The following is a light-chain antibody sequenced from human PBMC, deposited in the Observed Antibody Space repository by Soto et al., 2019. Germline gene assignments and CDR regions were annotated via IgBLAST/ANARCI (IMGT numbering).Light chain of an antibody. Sequence: EIVLTQSPATLSLSPGERATLSCRASQSVSSYLAWYQQKPGQAPRLLIYGASSRATGIPDRFSGSGSGTDFTLTISRLEPEDFAVYYCQKYGSSPGTFGQGTKVDI. CDR2: GAS. CDR3: QKYGSSPGT. CDR1: QSVSSY. V-gene: IGKV3-20*01. J-gene: IGKJ1*01.